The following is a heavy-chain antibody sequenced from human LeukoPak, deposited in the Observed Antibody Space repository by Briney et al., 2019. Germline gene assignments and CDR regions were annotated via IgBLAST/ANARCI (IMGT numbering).Heavy chain of an antibody. V-gene: IGHV1-3*01. CDR1: GYTFTSYA. CDR3: ARTFWAPYYYMDV. D-gene: IGHD3-3*01. J-gene: IGHJ6*03. CDR2: INAGNGNT. Sequence: ASVKVSCKASGYTFTSYAMHWVRQAPGQRLEWMGWINAGNGNTKYSQKFQGRVTMTRDTSISTAYMELSRLRSDDTAVYYCARTFWAPYYYMDVWGKGTTVTVSS.